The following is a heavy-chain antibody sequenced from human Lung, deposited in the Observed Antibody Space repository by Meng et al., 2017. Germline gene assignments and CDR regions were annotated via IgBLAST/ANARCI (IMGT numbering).Heavy chain of an antibody. D-gene: IGHD3-3*02. CDR2: IRSKTDTYAT. J-gene: IGHJ3*02. Sequence: GGSLRLSCVVSGFTFSGSDVHWVGQASGKGLEWVGRIRSKTDTYATAFAASVKGRFTISRDDSKNTAYLQLNSLKTEDTAVYYCTVFSRGHIWGQGTMVTVSS. CDR3: TVFSRGHI. CDR1: GFTFSGSD. V-gene: IGHV3-73*01.